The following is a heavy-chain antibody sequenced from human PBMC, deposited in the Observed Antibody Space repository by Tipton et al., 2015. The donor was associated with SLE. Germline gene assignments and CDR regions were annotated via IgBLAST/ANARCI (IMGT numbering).Heavy chain of an antibody. CDR1: GFTFTTYS. J-gene: IGHJ4*02. D-gene: IGHD5-18*01. V-gene: IGHV1-46*01. CDR3: AREATAMGPFDY. CDR2: INPGGGST. Sequence: QSGAEVKKPGASVKVSCKASGFTFTTYSMHWVRQAPGQGLEWMGIINPGGGSTNYAQKFQGRVAMTRDTSTSTVYMELSSLRSEDTAMYYCAREATAMGPFDYWGQGTLVTVSS.